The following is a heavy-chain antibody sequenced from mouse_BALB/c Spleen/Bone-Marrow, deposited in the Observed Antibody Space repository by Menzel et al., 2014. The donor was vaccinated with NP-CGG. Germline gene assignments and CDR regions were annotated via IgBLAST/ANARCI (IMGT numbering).Heavy chain of an antibody. CDR1: GFTFSDFY. CDR2: ISDGGSYT. D-gene: IGHD2-14*01. V-gene: IGHV5-4*02. J-gene: IGHJ3*01. CDR3: RRDGDYRYAWFPY. Sequence: EVMLVESGGGLVKPGGYLKVSCAASGFTFSDFYTYWIRQTPEKRLEWVATISDGGSYTYYSDSVKGRFTISRDNAKNNLYLQMSSLKSEDTAMYYCRRDGDYRYAWFPYWGQGTLVTVSA.